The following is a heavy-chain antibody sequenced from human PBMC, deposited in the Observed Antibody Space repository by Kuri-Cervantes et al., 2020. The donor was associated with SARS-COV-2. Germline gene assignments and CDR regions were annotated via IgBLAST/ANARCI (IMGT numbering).Heavy chain of an antibody. V-gene: IGHV3-30*02. J-gene: IGHJ6*02. D-gene: IGHD5-12*01. CDR1: GFTFSSYG. CDR3: ARDPEWLRYYYCMDV. CDR2: IRYDGSNK. Sequence: GGSLRLSCAASGFTFSSYGMHWVRQAPGKGLEWVAFIRYDGSNKYYADSVKGRFTISRDNAKNSLYLQMNSLRAEDTAVYYCARDPEWLRYYYCMDVWGQGTTVTVSS.